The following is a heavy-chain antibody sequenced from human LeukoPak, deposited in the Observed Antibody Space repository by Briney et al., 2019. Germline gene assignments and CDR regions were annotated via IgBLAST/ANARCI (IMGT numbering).Heavy chain of an antibody. CDR1: GFTFSSYA. D-gene: IGHD4-11*01. CDR3: VPQGGLQYPWI. J-gene: IGHJ3*02. Sequence: GGSLRLSCAASGFTFSSYAMSWVRQAPGKGLEWVSAISGSGGSTYYADSVKGRFTISRDNSKNTLYLQMNSLRAEDTAVYYCVPQGGLQYPWIWGQGTMVTVSS. CDR2: ISGSGGST. V-gene: IGHV3-23*01.